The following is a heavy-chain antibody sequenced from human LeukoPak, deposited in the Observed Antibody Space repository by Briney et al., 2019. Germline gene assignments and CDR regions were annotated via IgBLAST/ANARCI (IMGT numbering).Heavy chain of an antibody. V-gene: IGHV4-34*01. CDR1: GGSFTDYY. CDR3: ARGRGLPGRGYFGRWDFDL. CDR2: IDHSENT. D-gene: IGHD2-15*01. Sequence: SETLSLTCAVYGGSFTDYYWSWIRQSPGKGLEWIGEIDHSENTNYNPSLKSRVTTSVDTSKNQFSLKVNSVTAADTAVYYCARGRGLPGRGYFGRWDFDLWGRGTPVTVSS. J-gene: IGHJ2*01.